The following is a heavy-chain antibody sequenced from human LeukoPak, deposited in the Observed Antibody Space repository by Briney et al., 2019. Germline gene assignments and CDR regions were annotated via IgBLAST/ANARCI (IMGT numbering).Heavy chain of an antibody. J-gene: IGHJ4*02. V-gene: IGHV3-30-3*01. CDR1: GFTFSSYW. CDR2: ISYDGSNE. Sequence: PGGSLRLSCAASGFTFSSYWMSWVRQAPGKGLEWVAVISYDGSNEYYADSVKGRFTISRDNSKNTLYLQMNSLRAEDTAVYYCTRGSGYSSSWYSYWGQGTLVTVSS. CDR3: TRGSGYSSSWYSY. D-gene: IGHD6-13*01.